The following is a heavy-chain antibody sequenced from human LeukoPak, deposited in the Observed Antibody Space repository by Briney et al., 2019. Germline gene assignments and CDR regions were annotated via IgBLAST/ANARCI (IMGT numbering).Heavy chain of an antibody. CDR2: IHHSGIT. J-gene: IGHJ5*02. CDR3: ARINEDGDNGGWFDP. V-gene: IGHV4-34*01. CDR1: GGSFSDYY. Sequence: SETLSLTCAVNGGSFSDYYWSWIRQAPGMGLEWIGEIHHSGITNYNPSLKSRVTMALDTSKNQISLKVTSVTAADTAIYYCARINEDGDNGGWFDPWGHGTPVAVSA. D-gene: IGHD4-23*01.